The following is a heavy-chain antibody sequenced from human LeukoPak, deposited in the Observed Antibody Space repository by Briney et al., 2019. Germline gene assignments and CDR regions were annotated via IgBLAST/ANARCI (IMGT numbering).Heavy chain of an antibody. J-gene: IGHJ4*02. CDR1: GFTFSSYA. CDR3: VKGSSNARPYYFDY. Sequence: PGGSLRLSCAASGFTFSSYAMSWVRQAPGKGLEWVSAISGGGGSTYYADSVKGRLTISRDNSKNTLYVQMNSLRAEDTAVYYCVKGSSNARPYYFDYWGQGTLVTVSS. D-gene: IGHD2-8*01. V-gene: IGHV3-23*01. CDR2: ISGGGGST.